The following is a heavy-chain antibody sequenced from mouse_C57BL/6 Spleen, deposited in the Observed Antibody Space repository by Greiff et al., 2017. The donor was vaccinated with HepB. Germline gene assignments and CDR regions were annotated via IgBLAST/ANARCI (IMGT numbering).Heavy chain of an antibody. CDR3: ARPGYYSDYGFAY. Sequence: QVQLQQSGPELVKPGASVKISCKASGYAFSSSWMNWVKQRPGKGLEWIGRIYPGDGDTNYNGKFKGKATLTADKSSSTAYMQLSSLTSEDSAVYFGARPGYYSDYGFAYWGQGTLVTVSA. CDR2: IYPGDGDT. D-gene: IGHD2-13*01. CDR1: GYAFSSSW. J-gene: IGHJ3*01. V-gene: IGHV1-82*01.